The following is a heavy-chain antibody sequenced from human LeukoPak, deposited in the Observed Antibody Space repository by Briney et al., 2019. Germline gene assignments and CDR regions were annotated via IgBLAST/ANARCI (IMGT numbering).Heavy chain of an antibody. CDR1: GFTFSSYG. V-gene: IGHV3-33*01. J-gene: IGHJ4*02. D-gene: IGHD1-26*01. CDR3: ARGPGSGSYSGYLNY. Sequence: GGSLRLSCAASGFTFSSYGMHWVRQAPGKGLEWVAVIWYDGSNKYYADSVKGRFTISRDNSKNTLYLQMNSLRAEDTAVYYCARGPGSGSYSGYLNYWGRGTLVTVSS. CDR2: IWYDGSNK.